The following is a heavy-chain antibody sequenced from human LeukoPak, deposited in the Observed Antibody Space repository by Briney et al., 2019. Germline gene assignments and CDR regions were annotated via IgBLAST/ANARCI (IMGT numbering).Heavy chain of an antibody. CDR2: ISAYNGNT. D-gene: IGHD6-19*01. CDR3: ARGPYSSGWYGLDY. V-gene: IGHV1-18*01. CDR1: GYTFTSYG. J-gene: IGHJ4*02. Sequence: ASVKVSCKAPGYTFTSYGISWVRQAPGQGLEWMGWISAYNGNTNYAQNFQGRVTMTRDTSTGTVSMELSSLRSEDTAMYYCARGPYSSGWYGLDYWGQGTLVTVSS.